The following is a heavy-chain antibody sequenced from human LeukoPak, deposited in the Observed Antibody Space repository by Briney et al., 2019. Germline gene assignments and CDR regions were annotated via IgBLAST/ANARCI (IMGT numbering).Heavy chain of an antibody. D-gene: IGHD1-26*01. J-gene: IGHJ4*02. CDR2: ISAYNGNT. CDR3: ARARVGATTRTFDY. CDR1: GYTFTSYG. V-gene: IGHV1-18*01. Sequence: ASVKVSCKASGYTFTSYGISWVRQAPGQGLEWMGWISAYNGNTNYAQKLQGRVTMTRDTSISTAYMELSRLRSDDTAVYYCARARVGATTRTFDYWGQGTLVTVSS.